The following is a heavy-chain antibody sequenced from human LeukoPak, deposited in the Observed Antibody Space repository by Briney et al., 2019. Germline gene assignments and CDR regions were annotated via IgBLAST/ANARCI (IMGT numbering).Heavy chain of an antibody. J-gene: IGHJ4*02. Sequence: SETLSLTCTVSGDSISSYPWSWVRQPAGKGLEWIGRIYASGYTDYDPSLRSRVTMSVDTSKNQFSLKLTSVTAADTSVFFCARNHIVTGTYFDSWGPGTLVTVSS. CDR1: GDSISSYP. CDR3: ARNHIVTGTYFDS. V-gene: IGHV4-4*07. D-gene: IGHD2-21*01. CDR2: IYASGYT.